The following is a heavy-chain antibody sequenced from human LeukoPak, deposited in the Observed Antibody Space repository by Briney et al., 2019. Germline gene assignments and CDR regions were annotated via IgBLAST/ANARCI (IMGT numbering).Heavy chain of an antibody. CDR1: GGTFSNYA. J-gene: IGHJ4*02. CDR3: ARVENILTGYYVD. D-gene: IGHD3-9*01. V-gene: IGHV1-69*13. CDR2: IIPVFGSA. Sequence: SVKVSGKASGGTFSNYAISWVRQAPGQGLEWMGGIIPVFGSANYARKFQGRVTITADESTSTAYMELSSLRSEDTAMYYCARVENILTGYYVDWGQGTLVTVSS.